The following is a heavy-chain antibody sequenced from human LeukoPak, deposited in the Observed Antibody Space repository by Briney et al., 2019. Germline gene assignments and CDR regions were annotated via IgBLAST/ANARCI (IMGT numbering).Heavy chain of an antibody. CDR3: ATGWDVDTAMVSGFDY. CDR2: VDPEDGET. J-gene: IGHJ4*02. Sequence: RASVKVSCKVSGNTFTDYYMHWVQQAPGKGLEWMGLVDPEDGETIYAEKFQGRVTITADTSTDTAYMELSSLRSEDTAVYYCATGWDVDTAMVSGFDYWGQGTLVTVSS. D-gene: IGHD5-18*01. CDR1: GNTFTDYY. V-gene: IGHV1-69-2*01.